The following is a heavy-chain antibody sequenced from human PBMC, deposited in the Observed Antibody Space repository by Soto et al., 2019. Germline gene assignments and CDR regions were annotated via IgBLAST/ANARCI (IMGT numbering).Heavy chain of an antibody. CDR1: GSAFHSYW. CDR2: IKEDGSQR. J-gene: IGHJ3*02. D-gene: IGHD2-8*01. CDR3: ARIITRDGLMSGAFDI. V-gene: IGHV3-7*03. Sequence: GGSLRLSCAASGSAFHSYWISWVRQAPGMGLEWVANIKEDGSQRTYADSVKGRFTISRDLAKHSVYLQMDSLGADDTATYYCARIITRDGLMSGAFDIWGQGTMVTVSS.